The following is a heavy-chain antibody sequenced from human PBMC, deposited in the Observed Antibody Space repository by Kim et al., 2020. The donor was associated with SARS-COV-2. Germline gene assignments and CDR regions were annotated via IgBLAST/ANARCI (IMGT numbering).Heavy chain of an antibody. CDR2: IYYSGST. D-gene: IGHD3-10*01. J-gene: IGHJ5*02. Sequence: SETLSLTCTVSGGSISSSSYYWGWIRQPPGKGLEWIGSIYYSGSTYYNPSLKSRVTISVDTSKNQFSLKLSSVTAADTAVYYCARVGYYGSGKGFWFDPWGQGTLVTVSS. CDR1: GGSISSSSYY. CDR3: ARVGYYGSGKGFWFDP. V-gene: IGHV4-39*07.